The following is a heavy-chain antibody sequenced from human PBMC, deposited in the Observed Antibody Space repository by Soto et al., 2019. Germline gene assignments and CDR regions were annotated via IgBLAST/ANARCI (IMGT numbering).Heavy chain of an antibody. Sequence: GGSLRLSCAASGFTFSNAWMSWVRQAPGKGLEWVGRIKSKTDGGTTDYAAPVKGRFTISREESKNTLYLQMNSLKTVDNAAVYCSPDASMFFFFDYWGQGTLVTVSS. CDR2: IKSKTDGGTT. CDR1: GFTFSNAW. CDR3: SPDASMFFFFDY. J-gene: IGHJ4*02. D-gene: IGHD3-3*02. V-gene: IGHV3-15*01.